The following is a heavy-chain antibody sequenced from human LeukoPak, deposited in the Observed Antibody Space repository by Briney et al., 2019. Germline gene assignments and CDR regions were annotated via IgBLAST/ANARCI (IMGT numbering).Heavy chain of an antibody. Sequence: SETLSLSCSVSGGSISNSNYYWGWIRLPPGKGMEWIGTIYYSGSTNYNPYLKSRLTISVHTSKNQFSMKLSSVTAADTAVYYCARGGQPLLGNWFDPWGRGTLVTVSS. CDR1: GGSISNSNYY. J-gene: IGHJ5*02. V-gene: IGHV4-39*01. CDR3: ARGGQPLLGNWFDP. CDR2: IYYSGST. D-gene: IGHD2-21*02.